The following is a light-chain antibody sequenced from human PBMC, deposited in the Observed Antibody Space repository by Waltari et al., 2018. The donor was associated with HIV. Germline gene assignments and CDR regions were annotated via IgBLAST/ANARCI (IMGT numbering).Light chain of an antibody. CDR3: MQGTHWPPYT. Sequence: DVVMTQSPLSLPVTLGQPASMSCRSIQSLVSSDGNTYLIWFHQRPGQSQRRLIYKVSERDSGVPDRFSGSGSGTDFTLEISRVEAEDVGVYYCMQGTHWPPYTLGQGTKLEIK. CDR1: QSLVSSDGNTY. CDR2: KVS. J-gene: IGKJ2*01. V-gene: IGKV2-30*01.